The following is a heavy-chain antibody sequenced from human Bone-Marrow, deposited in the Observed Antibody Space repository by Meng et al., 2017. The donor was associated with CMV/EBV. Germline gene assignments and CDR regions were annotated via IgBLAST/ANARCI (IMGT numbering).Heavy chain of an antibody. Sequence: SVKVSCKASGGTFSSYTISWVRQAPGQGLEWMGRIIPILGIANYAQKFQGRVTITADKSTSTAYMELSSLRSEDTAVYYCARDGIGKETVPAATVWFDPWGQGTLVTVSS. CDR3: ARDGIGKETVPAATVWFDP. V-gene: IGHV1-69*04. J-gene: IGHJ5*02. CDR2: IIPILGIA. CDR1: GGTFSSYT. D-gene: IGHD2-2*01.